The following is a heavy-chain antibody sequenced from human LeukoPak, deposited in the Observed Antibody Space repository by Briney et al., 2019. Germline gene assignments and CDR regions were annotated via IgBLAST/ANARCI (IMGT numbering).Heavy chain of an antibody. D-gene: IGHD3-3*02. CDR2: IDNGGTT. V-gene: IGHV3-53*01. CDR3: ARHFHP. Sequence: PGGSLRLSCAASGFTVSSSYMSWVRQAPGKGLECVSIIDNGGTTYYPDSVKGRFTISRDNSDNTLSLQMNSLRAEDTAFYYCARHFHPWGQGTLVTVS. J-gene: IGHJ5*02. CDR1: GFTVSSSY.